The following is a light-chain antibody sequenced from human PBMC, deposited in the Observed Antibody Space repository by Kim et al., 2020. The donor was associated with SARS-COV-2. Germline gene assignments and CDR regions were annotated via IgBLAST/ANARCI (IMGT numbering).Light chain of an antibody. Sequence: SPGERATLSCRPSQSVSSSYLAWYQQKPGQAPRLLIYGASSRATGIPDRFSGSGSGTDFTLTISSLEPEDSAVYYCQQRSNLPPYSFGQGTKLEI. J-gene: IGKJ2*03. CDR3: QQRSNLPPYS. CDR2: GAS. CDR1: QSVSSSY. V-gene: IGKV3D-20*02.